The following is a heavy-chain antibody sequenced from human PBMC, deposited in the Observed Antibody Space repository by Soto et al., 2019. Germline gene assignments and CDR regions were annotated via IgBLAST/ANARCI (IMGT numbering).Heavy chain of an antibody. Sequence: EVQLLESGGGLVQPGWSLRLSCAASGFTFSSYAMSWVRQAPGKGLAWVSAISGSGGSTYYADSVKGRFTISRDNSKNTLYLQMNSLRAEDTAVYYCANDEGSIAAAAHYWGQGTLVTVSS. CDR2: ISGSGGST. CDR3: ANDEGSIAAAAHY. D-gene: IGHD6-13*01. J-gene: IGHJ4*02. V-gene: IGHV3-23*01. CDR1: GFTFSSYA.